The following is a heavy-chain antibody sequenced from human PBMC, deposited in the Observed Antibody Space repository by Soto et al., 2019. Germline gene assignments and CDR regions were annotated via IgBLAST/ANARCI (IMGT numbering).Heavy chain of an antibody. CDR3: ARLVVPAAILSY. V-gene: IGHV4-61*01. D-gene: IGHD2-2*02. CDR1: GGSVSRGSYC. Sequence: SETLSLTCTVSGGSVSRGSYCCICIRQPPGKGLEWIGYIYYSGSTNYNPSLKSRVTISVDTSKNQFSLKLSSVTAADTAVYYCARLVVPAAILSYWGQGTLVTVSS. CDR2: IYYSGST. J-gene: IGHJ4*02.